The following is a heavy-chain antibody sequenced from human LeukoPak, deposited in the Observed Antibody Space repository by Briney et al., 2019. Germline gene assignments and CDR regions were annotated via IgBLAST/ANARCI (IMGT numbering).Heavy chain of an antibody. Sequence: ASVKVSCTASGYTFTSYDINWVRQSTGQGLEWMGWMNPNRGNTGYAQKFQGRVTMTRNTCISTAYMELSSLRSEDTAVFFFKRGTAYEMATSDGAFDIWGQGTMVTVSS. CDR1: GYTFTSYD. D-gene: IGHD5-24*01. CDR2: MNPNRGNT. CDR3: KRGTAYEMATSDGAFDI. V-gene: IGHV1-8*01. J-gene: IGHJ3*02.